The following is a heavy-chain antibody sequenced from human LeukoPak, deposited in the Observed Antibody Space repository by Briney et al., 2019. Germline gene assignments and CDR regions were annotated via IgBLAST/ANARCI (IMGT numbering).Heavy chain of an antibody. CDR3: AKDLFLRGYSYGFDY. CDR1: GFTFSSYS. J-gene: IGHJ4*02. V-gene: IGHV3-30*18. Sequence: GGSLRLSCAASGFTFSSYSMNWVRQAPGKGLEWVAVISYDGSNKYYADPVKGRFTISRDNSKNTLHLQMNSLRAEDTAVYYCAKDLFLRGYSYGFDYWGQGTLVTVSS. D-gene: IGHD5-18*01. CDR2: ISYDGSNK.